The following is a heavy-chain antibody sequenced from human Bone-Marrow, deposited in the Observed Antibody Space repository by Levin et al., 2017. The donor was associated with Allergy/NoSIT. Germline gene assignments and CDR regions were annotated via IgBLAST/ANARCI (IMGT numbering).Heavy chain of an antibody. CDR1: GFTFDDYA. CDR2: ISWNSGSI. J-gene: IGHJ4*02. Sequence: LSLTCAASGFTFDDYAMHWVRQAPGKGLEWVSGISWNSGSIGYADSVKGRFTISRDNAKNSLYLQMNSLRAEDTALYYCAKAGLEGFFDYWGQGTLVTVSS. CDR3: AKAGLEGFFDY. D-gene: IGHD3/OR15-3a*01. V-gene: IGHV3-9*01.